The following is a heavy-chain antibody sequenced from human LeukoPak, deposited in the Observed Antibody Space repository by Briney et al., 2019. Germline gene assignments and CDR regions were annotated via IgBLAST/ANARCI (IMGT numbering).Heavy chain of an antibody. CDR1: GFTFSSYA. CDR3: ATDQGYYGSGIYFDY. D-gene: IGHD3-10*01. J-gene: IGHJ4*02. Sequence: PGGSLRLSCAASGFTFSSYAMSWVRQAPGKGLEWVSAISGSGGSTYYADSVKGRFTISRDNSKNTLYLQMNSLRAEDTAVYYCATDQGYYGSGIYFDYWGQGTLVTVSS. CDR2: ISGSGGST. V-gene: IGHV3-23*01.